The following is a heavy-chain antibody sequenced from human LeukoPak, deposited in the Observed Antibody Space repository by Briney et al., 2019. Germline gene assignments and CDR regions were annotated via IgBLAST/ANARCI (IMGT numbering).Heavy chain of an antibody. CDR3: ARAVNYGDFLWYFDY. V-gene: IGHV3-30*02. CDR2: IRHDGSNK. CDR1: GFIFSTYG. D-gene: IGHD4-17*01. Sequence: GGSLRLSCVASGFIFSTYGMHWVRQGPGKGLEWVAFIRHDGSNKYYADSVKGRFTISRDNSKNMLYLQMNSLRAEDTAVYYCARAVNYGDFLWYFDYWGQGTLVTVSS. J-gene: IGHJ4*02.